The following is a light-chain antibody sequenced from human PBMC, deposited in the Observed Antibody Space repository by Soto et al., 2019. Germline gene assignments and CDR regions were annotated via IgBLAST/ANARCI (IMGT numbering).Light chain of an antibody. CDR2: GAS. Sequence: EIVMTQSPATLSVSPGERATLSRRASESVTSSLAWYQQKPGQPPRLLIYGASTRATGIPARFSGSGSGTEFTLTISSLQPDDFATYYCQQYTNYPWTFGQGTKVDIK. J-gene: IGKJ1*01. CDR1: ESVTSS. V-gene: IGKV3-15*01. CDR3: QQYTNYPWT.